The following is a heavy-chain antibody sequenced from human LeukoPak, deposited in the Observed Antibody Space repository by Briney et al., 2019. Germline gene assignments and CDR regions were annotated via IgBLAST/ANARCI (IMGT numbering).Heavy chain of an antibody. CDR2: IHYTGNT. J-gene: IGHJ4*02. D-gene: IGHD3-10*01. CDR1: DASVRGYY. CDR3: ARGYGSGSYNNFNQ. Sequence: SETLSLTCTVSDASVRGYYWSWIRQPPGKGLEWIGYIHYTGNTDYNPSLTSRVTMSVDTSKNQFSLMLTSVTAGDTAVYYCARGYGSGSYNNFNQWGQGLLVAVSS. V-gene: IGHV4-59*02.